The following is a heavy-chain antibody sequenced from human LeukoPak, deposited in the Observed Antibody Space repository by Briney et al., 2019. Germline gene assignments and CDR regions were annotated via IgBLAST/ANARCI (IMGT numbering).Heavy chain of an antibody. CDR2: IYYSGST. J-gene: IGHJ4*02. Sequence: SETLSLTCTVSGGSISSSSYYWGWIRQPPGKGLEWIGSIYYSGSTYYNPSLKSRVTISVDTSKNQFSLKLSSVTAADTAVYYCARRRTMFGYFAGEFDYWGQGTLVTVSS. V-gene: IGHV4-39*01. CDR1: GGSISSSSYY. CDR3: ARRRTMFGYFAGEFDY. D-gene: IGHD3-10*02.